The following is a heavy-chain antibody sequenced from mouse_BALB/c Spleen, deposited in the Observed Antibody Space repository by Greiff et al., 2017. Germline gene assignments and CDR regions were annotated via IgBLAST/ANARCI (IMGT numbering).Heavy chain of an antibody. V-gene: IGHV2-9*02. J-gene: IGHJ4*01. CDR2: IWAGGST. D-gene: IGHD3-3*01. CDR3: ARGDREGYYAMDY. Sequence: VQLKESGPGLVAPSQSLSITCTVSGFSLTSYGVHWVRQPPGKGLEWLGVIWAGGSTNYNSALMSRLSISKDNSKSQVFLKMNSLQTDDTAMYYCARGDREGYYAMDYWGQGTSVTVSS. CDR1: GFSLTSYG.